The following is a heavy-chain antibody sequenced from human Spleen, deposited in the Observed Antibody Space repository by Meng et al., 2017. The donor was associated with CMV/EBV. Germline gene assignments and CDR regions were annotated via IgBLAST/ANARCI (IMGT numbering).Heavy chain of an antibody. Sequence: ASVKVSCKASGYTFTPYYIHWVRQAPGQGLEWMGVINPSGGSPSYARDFQGRVSMTKDTSTTTVYMEVRSLRSEDTAVYYCAKDRVEYSDAFDIWGQGTMVTVSS. CDR1: GYTFTPYY. J-gene: IGHJ3*02. CDR2: INPSGGSP. CDR3: AKDRVEYSDAFDI. V-gene: IGHV1-46*01. D-gene: IGHD6-6*01.